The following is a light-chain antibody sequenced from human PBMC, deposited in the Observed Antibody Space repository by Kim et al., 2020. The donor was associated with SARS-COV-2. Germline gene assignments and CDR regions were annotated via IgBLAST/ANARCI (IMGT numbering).Light chain of an antibody. CDR1: SGTIASNY. CDR3: QSFDTSVWV. V-gene: IGLV6-57*03. Sequence: GKTVTISCTRSSGTIASNYGQWYQRRPGSAPTTVIYEDNLSSSEVPDRFSGSIDSSSNSASLTISGLKTEDEADYYCQSFDTSVWVFGGGTQLTVL. J-gene: IGLJ3*02. CDR2: EDN.